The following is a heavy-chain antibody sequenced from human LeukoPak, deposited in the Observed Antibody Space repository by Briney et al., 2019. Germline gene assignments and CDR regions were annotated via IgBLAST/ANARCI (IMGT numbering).Heavy chain of an antibody. CDR1: GFTFSSYA. Sequence: GGSLRLSCAASGFTFSSYAMSWVRQAPGKGLEWVSSISGSGGDTYYGDSVKDRFTISRDNSKNTLYLQVNSLRAEDTAVFYCAKGRISGDAGLDYWGQGTLVTVSS. D-gene: IGHD6-13*01. V-gene: IGHV3-23*01. J-gene: IGHJ4*02. CDR3: AKGRISGDAGLDY. CDR2: ISGSGGDT.